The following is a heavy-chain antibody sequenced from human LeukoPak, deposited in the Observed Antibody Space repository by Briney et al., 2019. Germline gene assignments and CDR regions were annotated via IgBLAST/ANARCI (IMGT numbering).Heavy chain of an antibody. V-gene: IGHV1-69*05. CDR3: ARRSEYSASVGVSYYYYYYMDV. D-gene: IGHD6-6*01. J-gene: IGHJ6*03. Sequence: ASVKVSCKASGGTFSSYAISWVRQAPGQGLEWMGGIIPIFGTANYAQKFQGRVTITTDESTSTAYMELSSLRSEDTAVYYCARRSEYSASVGVSYYYYYYMDVWGKGTTVTVSS. CDR1: GGTFSSYA. CDR2: IIPIFGTA.